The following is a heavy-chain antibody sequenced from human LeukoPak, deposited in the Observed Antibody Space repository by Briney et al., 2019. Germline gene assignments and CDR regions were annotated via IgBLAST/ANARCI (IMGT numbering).Heavy chain of an antibody. CDR2: IYYSGST. V-gene: IGHV4-31*03. CDR1: GGSISSGGYY. Sequence: SETLSLTCTVSGGSISSGGYYWSWIHQHPGKGLEWIGYIYYSGSTYYNPSLKSRVTISVDTSKNQFSLKLSSVTAADTAVYYCARNVALPVYYYYGMDVWGKGTTVTVSS. CDR3: ARNVALPVYYYYGMDV. J-gene: IGHJ6*04. D-gene: IGHD3-10*02.